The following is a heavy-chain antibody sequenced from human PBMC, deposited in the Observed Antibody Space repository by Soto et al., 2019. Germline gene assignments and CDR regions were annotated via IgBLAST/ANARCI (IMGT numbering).Heavy chain of an antibody. CDR1: GYRFTSYW. J-gene: IGHJ6*03. D-gene: IGHD2-2*01. CDR3: ARTLVVPAAMAYYYYYYMDV. Sequence: PGESLKISCQGSGYRFTSYWIGWVRQMPGKGLEWMGIIYPGDSDTRYSPSFQGQVTISADKSISTAYLQWSSLKASDTAMYYCARTLVVPAAMAYYYYYYMDVWGKGTTVTVSS. CDR2: IYPGDSDT. V-gene: IGHV5-51*01.